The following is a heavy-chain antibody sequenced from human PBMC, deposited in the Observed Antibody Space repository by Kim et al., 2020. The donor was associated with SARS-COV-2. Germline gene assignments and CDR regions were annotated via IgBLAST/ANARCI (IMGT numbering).Heavy chain of an antibody. CDR3: ARSCRDGYKQVHFDY. J-gene: IGHJ4*02. V-gene: IGHV3-11*06. D-gene: IGHD5-12*01. CDR2: ISSSSSYT. Sequence: GGSLRLSCAASGFTFSDYYMSWIRQAPGKGLEWVSYISSSSSYTNYADSVKGRFTISRDNAKNSLYLQMNSLRAEDTAVYYCARSCRDGYKQVHFDYWGQGTLVTVSS. CDR1: GFTFSDYY.